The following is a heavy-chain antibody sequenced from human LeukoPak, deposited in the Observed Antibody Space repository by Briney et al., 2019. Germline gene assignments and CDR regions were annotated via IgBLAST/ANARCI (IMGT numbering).Heavy chain of an antibody. J-gene: IGHJ4*02. Sequence: GGSLRLSCAASGFTFSSSSMNWVRQAPGKGLEWVSSISSSSSYIYYADSVKGRFTISRDNAKNSLYLQMNSLRAEDTAVYYCARERGTMVRGVIPDYWGQGTLVTVSS. V-gene: IGHV3-21*01. D-gene: IGHD3-10*01. CDR2: ISSSSSYI. CDR1: GFTFSSSS. CDR3: ARERGTMVRGVIPDY.